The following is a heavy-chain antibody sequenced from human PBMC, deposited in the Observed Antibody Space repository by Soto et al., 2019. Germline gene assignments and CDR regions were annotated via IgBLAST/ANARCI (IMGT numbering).Heavy chain of an antibody. CDR3: ARVVVIPHSYYGMDV. V-gene: IGHV4-31*03. Sequence: QVQLQESGPGLVKPSQTLSLTCTVSGGSISRGGYYWSWIRQHPGKGLEWIGYIYYSGSTYYNPSHKSRVTISVDTSKNQVSLKLSSVTAADTAVYYCARVVVIPHSYYGMDVWGQGTTVTVSS. D-gene: IGHD3-22*01. J-gene: IGHJ6*02. CDR2: IYYSGST. CDR1: GGSISRGGYY.